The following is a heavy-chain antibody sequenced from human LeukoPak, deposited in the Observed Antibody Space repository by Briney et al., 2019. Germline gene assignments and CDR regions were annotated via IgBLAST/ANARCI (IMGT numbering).Heavy chain of an antibody. V-gene: IGHV3-69-1*02. CDR2: ITRSSSNL. Sequence: NPGGSPRLSCVASGLTFTYSDFNWIRQAPGKGLEWLSTITRSSSNLYYADSVKGRFTTSRDDAKDSVYLQVENLRVEDTAIYYCARNFDSWGQGTLVTVSS. CDR3: ARNFDS. CDR1: GLTFTYSD. J-gene: IGHJ4*02.